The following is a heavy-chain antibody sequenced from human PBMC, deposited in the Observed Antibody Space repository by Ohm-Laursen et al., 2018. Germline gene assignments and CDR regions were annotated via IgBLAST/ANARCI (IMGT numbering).Heavy chain of an antibody. J-gene: IGHJ4*02. CDR1: GFTFSSYS. D-gene: IGHD3-3*02. Sequence: SLRLSCAAPGFTFSSYSMNWVRQAPGKGLEWVSSISSSSSYIYYADSVKGRFTISRDNSKNTLYLQMNSLRAEDTAVYYCAKKTQGVGHFWTCDYWGQGTLVTVAS. CDR3: AKKTQGVGHFWTCDY. V-gene: IGHV3-21*01. CDR2: ISSSSSYI.